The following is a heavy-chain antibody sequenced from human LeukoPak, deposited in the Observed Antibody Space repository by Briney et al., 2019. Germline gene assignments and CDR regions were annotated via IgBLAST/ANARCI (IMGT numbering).Heavy chain of an antibody. CDR1: GYIFIRYY. D-gene: IGHD5-12*01. Sequence: GASVTVTLQCSGYIFIRYYWHRVRQPPGQGGDWVGCINTKCGGKKNVQTFHGRVIMTRDRSINTASMDLNKLRSDDAAVYYFARGVATNNLRDHYYYMDVWGKGTTTTVT. J-gene: IGHJ6*03. CDR2: INTKCGGK. V-gene: IGHV1-2*02. CDR3: ARGVATNNLRDHYYYMDV.